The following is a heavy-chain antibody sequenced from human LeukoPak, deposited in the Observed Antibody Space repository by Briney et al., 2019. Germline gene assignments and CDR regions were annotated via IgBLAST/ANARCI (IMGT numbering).Heavy chain of an antibody. CDR1: GYSFTSYW. CDR2: IYPGDSDT. Sequence: GESLKISCKGSGYSFTSYWIGWVRQMPGKGLEWMGIIYPGDSDTRYSPSFQGQVTISADKSISTAYLQWSSLKASDTAMYYCARHPGGYSSGWYYFDYWGQGTLVTVSS. J-gene: IGHJ4*02. D-gene: IGHD6-19*01. V-gene: IGHV5-51*01. CDR3: ARHPGGYSSGWYYFDY.